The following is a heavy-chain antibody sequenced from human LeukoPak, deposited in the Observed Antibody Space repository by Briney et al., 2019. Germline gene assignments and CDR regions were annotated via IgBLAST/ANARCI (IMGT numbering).Heavy chain of an antibody. V-gene: IGHV4-4*02. Sequence: GSLRLSCAASGFTFSSYSMNWVRQPPGKGLEWIGEIYHSGSTNYNPSLKSRVTISVDNFKNQFSLKLSSVTAADTAVYYCARDRQWLPLDYWGQGTLVTVSS. CDR1: GFTFSSYSM. CDR3: ARDRQWLPLDY. CDR2: IYHSGST. J-gene: IGHJ4*02. D-gene: IGHD6-19*01.